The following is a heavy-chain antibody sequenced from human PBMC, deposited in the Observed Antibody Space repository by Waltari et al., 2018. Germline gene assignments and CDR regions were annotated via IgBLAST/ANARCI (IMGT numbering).Heavy chain of an antibody. V-gene: IGHV4-38-2*01. J-gene: IGHJ4*02. CDR3: ARGGSGELLMLFDY. Sequence: QVQLQESGPGLVKPSETLSLTCAVSGYSISSGYYWGWIRQPPGKGLEWIGSIYHSGNTYYNPSLKSRVTISVDTSKNQFSLKLSSVTAADTAVYYCARGGSGELLMLFDYWGQGTLVTVSS. CDR1: GYSISSGYY. D-gene: IGHD1-26*01. CDR2: IYHSGNT.